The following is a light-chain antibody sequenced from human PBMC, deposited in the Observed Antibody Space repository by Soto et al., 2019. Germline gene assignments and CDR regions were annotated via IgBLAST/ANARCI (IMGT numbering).Light chain of an antibody. CDR2: VAS. CDR3: QQYGNSPFT. CDR1: QSVTSNY. J-gene: IGKJ4*01. V-gene: IGKV3-20*01. Sequence: ENVLTQSPGTLSLSPGERLTLSCRASQSVTSNYLAWYQQKPGQAPRLLIYVASSRATGIPDRFSGSGSGTDFTLTISRLEPEDFAVYYCQQYGNSPFTFGVGTKVEIK.